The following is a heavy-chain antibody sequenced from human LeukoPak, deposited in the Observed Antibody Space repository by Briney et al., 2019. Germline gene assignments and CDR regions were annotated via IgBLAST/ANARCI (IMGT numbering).Heavy chain of an antibody. CDR1: GFTFSSYG. D-gene: IGHD3-22*01. CDR3: ANAHPYDSSGYPPFDY. CDR2: IRNDGSNK. Sequence: GGSLRLSCAASGFTFSSYGMHWVRQAPGKGLEWVAFIRNDGSNKYYADSVKGRFTISRDNSKNTLYLQMNSLRAEDTAVFYCANAHPYDSSGYPPFDYWGQGTLVTVSS. V-gene: IGHV3-30*02. J-gene: IGHJ4*02.